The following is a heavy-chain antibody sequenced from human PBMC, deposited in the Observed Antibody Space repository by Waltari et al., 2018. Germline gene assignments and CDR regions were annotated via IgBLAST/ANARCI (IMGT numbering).Heavy chain of an antibody. D-gene: IGHD3-10*01. Sequence: QVHLVESGGSVVQPGTSLRLSCAASGFSVSNYGMFWVRQSPGKGLGGVSLIWYDGTKANYEDAVKGRFTISKDNSKNTLFLQMNSLRDGDTAVYFCARDLSFGSLDYGGQGTLVTVSS. CDR3: ARDLSFGSLDY. J-gene: IGHJ4*02. CDR2: IWYDGTKA. CDR1: GFSVSNYG. V-gene: IGHV3-33*07.